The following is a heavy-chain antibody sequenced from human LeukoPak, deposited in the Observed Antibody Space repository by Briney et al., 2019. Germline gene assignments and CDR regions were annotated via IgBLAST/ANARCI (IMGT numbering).Heavy chain of an antibody. CDR1: GGSISSSSYY. Sequence: PSETLSLTCTVSGGSISSSSYYWGWIRQPPGKGLEWIGSIYYSGSTNYNPSLKSRVTMSVDTSKNQFSLKLSSVTAADTAVYYCARDRYYYGSGSPDFDYWGQGTLVTVSS. V-gene: IGHV4-39*07. D-gene: IGHD3-10*01. CDR2: IYYSGST. CDR3: ARDRYYYGSGSPDFDY. J-gene: IGHJ4*02.